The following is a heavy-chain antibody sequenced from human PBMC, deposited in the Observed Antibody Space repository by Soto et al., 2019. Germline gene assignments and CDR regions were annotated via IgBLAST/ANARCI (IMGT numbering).Heavy chain of an antibody. J-gene: IGHJ4*02. CDR1: GYSFTNSW. Sequence: GESLKISCKASGYSFTNSWIGWVRQMPGKGLEWMGIIYPDDSDTRYSPSFQGHVTISADKSISTAYLQWSSLEASDTAMYYWGRHSNYYGSGAPEPLSQPILYWARETLVPV. CDR3: GRHSNYYGSGAPEPLSQPILY. CDR2: IYPDDSDT. D-gene: IGHD3-22*01. V-gene: IGHV5-51*01.